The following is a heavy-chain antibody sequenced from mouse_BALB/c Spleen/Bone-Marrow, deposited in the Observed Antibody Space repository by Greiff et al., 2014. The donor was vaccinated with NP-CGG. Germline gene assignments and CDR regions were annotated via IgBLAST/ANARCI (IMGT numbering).Heavy chain of an antibody. V-gene: IGHV1S29*02. J-gene: IGHJ3*01. D-gene: IGHD2-3*01. Sequence: VQLQQSGPELVKPGASVKISCKASGYTFTDYNMHWVKQSHGKSLEWIGYIYPYNGGTVYKQKFKSKATLTVDNSSSTDNMELRSLTSEDSAVYYCARGAAYGYYLGLAYWGQGTLVTVSA. CDR1: GYTFTDYN. CDR3: ARGAAYGYYLGLAY. CDR2: IYPYNGGT.